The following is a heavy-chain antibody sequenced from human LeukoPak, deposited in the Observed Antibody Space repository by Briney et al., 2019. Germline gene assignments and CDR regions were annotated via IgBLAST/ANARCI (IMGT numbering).Heavy chain of an antibody. CDR2: INHSGST. D-gene: IGHD3-10*01. CDR1: GGSFSGYY. Sequence: PSETLSLTCAVYGGSFSGYYWSWIRQPPGKGLEWIGEINHSGSTYYNPSLKSRVTISVDTSKNQFSLKLSSVTAADTVVYYCARHITMVRGYLAQTRYNWFDPWGQGTLVTVSS. CDR3: ARHITMVRGYLAQTRYNWFDP. V-gene: IGHV4-34*01. J-gene: IGHJ5*02.